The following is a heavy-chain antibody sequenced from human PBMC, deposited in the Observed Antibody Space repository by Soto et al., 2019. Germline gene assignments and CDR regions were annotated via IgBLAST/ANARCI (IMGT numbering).Heavy chain of an antibody. J-gene: IGHJ4*02. D-gene: IGHD3-22*01. CDR2: VIPIFGTA. CDR1: GGTFSSYA. V-gene: IGHV1-69*01. Sequence: QVQLVQSGAEVKKPGSSVTVSCKASGGTFSSYAISWVRQAPGQGLEWMGGVIPIFGTANYAQKFQCRVTIPADESTSAAYMELSRLRSEDMAVYYCARENFYDSSGLGPSFAYWGQGTLVTVSS. CDR3: ARENFYDSSGLGPSFAY.